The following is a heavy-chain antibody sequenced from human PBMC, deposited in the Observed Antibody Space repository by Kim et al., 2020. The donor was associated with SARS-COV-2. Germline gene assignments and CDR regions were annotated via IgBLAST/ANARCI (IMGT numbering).Heavy chain of an antibody. CDR3: AREYCSAGSCYSDGTRGTRFDY. J-gene: IGHJ4*02. V-gene: IGHV4-39*02. Sequence: SETLSLTCTVSGGSIRSGSYYWGWIRQPPGKGLEWIGTISYSGSTYYNPSLRSRVTISVDTSKNQFSLKLSSVTAADTAVYYCAREYCSAGSCYSDGTRGTRFDYWGQGTLVTVSS. CDR1: GGSIRSGSYY. D-gene: IGHD2-15*01. CDR2: ISYSGST.